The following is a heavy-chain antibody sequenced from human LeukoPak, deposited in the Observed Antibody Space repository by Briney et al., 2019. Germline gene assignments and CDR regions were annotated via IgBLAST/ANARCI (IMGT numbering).Heavy chain of an antibody. CDR1: GYTFTGYY. Sequence: ASVKVSCKASGYTFTGYYMHWVRQAPGQGLEGMGWINPNNGGTNYAQKFQGRGTMTRDTSISTAYMELSRLRSDDAAVYYCARDVVVPAAEDDYWGQGTLVTVSS. V-gene: IGHV1-2*02. CDR2: INPNNGGT. J-gene: IGHJ4*02. CDR3: ARDVVVPAAEDDY. D-gene: IGHD2-2*01.